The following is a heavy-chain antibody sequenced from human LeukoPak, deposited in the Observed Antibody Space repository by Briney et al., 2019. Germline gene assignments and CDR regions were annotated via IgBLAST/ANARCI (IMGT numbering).Heavy chain of an antibody. Sequence: GGSLRLSCAASGFTVSSNYMSWVRQAPGKGLEWVSVIYSGGSTYCADSVKGRFTISRDNSKNTLYLQMNSLRAEDTAVYYCARDSSSWYNWFDPWGQGTLVTVSS. CDR1: GFTVSSNY. CDR3: ARDSSSWYNWFDP. J-gene: IGHJ5*02. V-gene: IGHV3-66*02. D-gene: IGHD6-13*01. CDR2: IYSGGST.